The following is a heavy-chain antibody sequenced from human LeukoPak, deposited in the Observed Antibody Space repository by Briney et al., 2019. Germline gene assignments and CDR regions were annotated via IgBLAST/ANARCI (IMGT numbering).Heavy chain of an antibody. CDR2: IRYDGSNK. Sequence: GGPLRLSCAASGFTFSSYGMHWVRQAPGKGLEWVAFIRYDGSNKYYADSVKGRFTISRDNSKNTLYLQMNSLRAEDTAVYYCAKADYDILTGLDYWGQGTLVTVSS. J-gene: IGHJ4*02. CDR3: AKADYDILTGLDY. CDR1: GFTFSSYG. D-gene: IGHD3-9*01. V-gene: IGHV3-30*02.